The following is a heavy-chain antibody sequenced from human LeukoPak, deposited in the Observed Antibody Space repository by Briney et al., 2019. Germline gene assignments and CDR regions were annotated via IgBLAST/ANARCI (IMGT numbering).Heavy chain of an antibody. CDR2: IHTDGSNT. CDR1: GFTFSSYW. V-gene: IGHV3-74*01. J-gene: IGHJ6*03. D-gene: IGHD2-2*01. CDR3: ASCSRGYCYYMDV. Sequence: GGSLRLSCAASGFTFSSYWMHWVRHAPGEGLVWVSRIHTDGSNTNYADFVKGRFTISRDNAKNTLYLQMNSLRAEDTAVYYCASCSRGYCYYMDVWGKGTTVTVSS.